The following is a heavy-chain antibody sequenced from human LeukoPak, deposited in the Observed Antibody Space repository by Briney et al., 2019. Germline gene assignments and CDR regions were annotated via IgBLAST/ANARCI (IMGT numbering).Heavy chain of an antibody. D-gene: IGHD5-18*01. CDR1: GGSISSYY. CDR3: VRHLRGYSYGPFDY. V-gene: IGHV4-59*08. Sequence: SETLSLTCTVSGGSISSYYWSWIRQPPGKGLEWVGYIYYSGSTNYNPSLKSRVTISVDTSKNQFSLNLTSVTAADTAVYYSVRHLRGYSYGPFDYWGQGTLVTVSS. J-gene: IGHJ4*02. CDR2: IYYSGST.